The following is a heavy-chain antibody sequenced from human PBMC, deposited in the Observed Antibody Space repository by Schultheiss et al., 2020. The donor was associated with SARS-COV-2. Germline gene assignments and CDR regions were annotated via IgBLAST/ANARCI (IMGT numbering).Heavy chain of an antibody. CDR2: IKQDGSEK. V-gene: IGHV3-7*03. Sequence: GGSLRLSCAASGFTFSSYWMSWVRQAPGKGLEWVANIKQDGSEKYYVDSVKGRFTMSRDTSKNTVYLQMNSLRVDDTAMYYCASERGSGTYRGWFDPWGQGTLVTVSS. CDR1: GFTFSSYW. J-gene: IGHJ5*02. D-gene: IGHD3-16*02. CDR3: ASERGSGTYRGWFDP.